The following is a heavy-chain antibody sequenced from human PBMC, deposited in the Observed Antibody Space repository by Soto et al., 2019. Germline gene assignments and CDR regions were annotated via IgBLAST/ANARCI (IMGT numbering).Heavy chain of an antibody. V-gene: IGHV2-26*01. Sequence: QVTLKESGPVLVKPTETLTLTCTVSGFSLSNARMGVSWIRQPPGKALEWLAHIFSNDEKSYSTSLKSRLTISKDXXKXQXXLTMTNMDPVDTATYYCARIQSVLIDVYYYYGMDVWGQGTTVTVSS. CDR2: IFSNDEK. CDR1: GFSLSNARMG. J-gene: IGHJ6*02. D-gene: IGHD2-15*01. CDR3: ARIQSVLIDVYYYYGMDV.